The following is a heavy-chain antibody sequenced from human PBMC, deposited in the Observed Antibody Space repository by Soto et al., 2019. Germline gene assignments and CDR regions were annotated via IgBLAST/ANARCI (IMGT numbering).Heavy chain of an antibody. Sequence: QVHLQESGPGLVKPSGTLSLTCTVSGVSISTSSWWTWVRQSPGKGVEWIGEMYPAGSPYYSPSLKSRVTISVDKSNNRFSLRLTALTAADTAVYYCVRGEGSGSFSNWGQGTLVTVSS. J-gene: IGHJ4*02. D-gene: IGHD3-10*01. CDR2: MYPAGSP. CDR3: VRGEGSGSFSN. V-gene: IGHV4-4*02. CDR1: GVSISTSSW.